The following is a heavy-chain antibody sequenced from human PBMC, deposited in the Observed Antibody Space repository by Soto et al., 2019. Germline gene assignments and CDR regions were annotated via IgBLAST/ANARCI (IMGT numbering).Heavy chain of an antibody. Sequence: QVQLVQSGAEVKKPGSSVKVSCKASGGTFSSYAISWVRQAPGQGLEWMGGIIPIFGTADYAQKFQGRVTITADESTRTAYMELSSLGSEDTAVYSCATPPEGGTAYYSYGMDVWGQGPTVTVSS. J-gene: IGHJ6*02. CDR1: GGTFSSYA. D-gene: IGHD3-16*01. V-gene: IGHV1-69*12. CDR3: ATPPEGGTAYYSYGMDV. CDR2: IIPIFGTA.